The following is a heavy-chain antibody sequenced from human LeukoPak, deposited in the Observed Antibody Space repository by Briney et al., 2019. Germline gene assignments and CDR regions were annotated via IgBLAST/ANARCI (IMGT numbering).Heavy chain of an antibody. Sequence: SETLSLTCAVYGGSFSGYYWSWIRQPPGKGLEWIGYIYYSGSTNYNPSLKSRVTISVDTSKNQFSLKLSSVTAADTAVYYCATARKVCGWCFDYWGQGTLVTVSS. CDR1: GGSFSGYY. D-gene: IGHD6-19*01. CDR2: IYYSGST. V-gene: IGHV4-59*01. J-gene: IGHJ4*02. CDR3: ATARKVCGWCFDY.